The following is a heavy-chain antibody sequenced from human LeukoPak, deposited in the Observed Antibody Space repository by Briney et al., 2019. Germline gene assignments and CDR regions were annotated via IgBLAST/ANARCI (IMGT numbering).Heavy chain of an antibody. V-gene: IGHV3-23*01. CDR1: GILFSNYA. J-gene: IGHJ1*01. D-gene: IGHD3-3*01. CDR3: ARDRWSGNGNALQH. Sequence: GSLGPSFVASGILFSNYAKSWVRPAPGEGLEWVPGISTGAGTTYYADFVRGRSTLSRDDSKDTLSLQMNDLRADDTAVYYCARDRWSGNGNALQHWGQGTLVTVSS. CDR2: ISTGAGTT.